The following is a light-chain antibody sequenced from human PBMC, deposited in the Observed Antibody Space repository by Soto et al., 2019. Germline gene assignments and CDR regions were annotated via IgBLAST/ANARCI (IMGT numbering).Light chain of an antibody. CDR3: QHYHSVPRT. CDR2: TAS. V-gene: IGKV1-39*01. J-gene: IGKJ1*01. CDR1: QNINNY. Sequence: DIQMTQSPSSLSASVGDRVTITCRASQNINNYLNWYQQRPGEAPKVLIYTASNLQSGVPSRFSGSGSGTDFTLTISRLQHEDFATYYCQHYHSVPRTFGQGTKVEIK.